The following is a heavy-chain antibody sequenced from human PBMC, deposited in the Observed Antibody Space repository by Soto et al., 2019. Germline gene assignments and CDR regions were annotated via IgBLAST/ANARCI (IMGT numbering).Heavy chain of an antibody. CDR3: ARVISGIVVVISRYYYYYYMDV. D-gene: IGHD3-22*01. CDR1: GGSVSSGSYY. Sequence: SETLSLTCTVSGGSVSSGSYYWSWIRQPPGKGLEWIGYIYYSGSTNYNPSLKSRVTISVDTSKNQFSLKLSSVTAADTAVYYCARVISGIVVVISRYYYYYYMDVWGKGTTVTVSS. J-gene: IGHJ6*03. V-gene: IGHV4-61*01. CDR2: IYYSGST.